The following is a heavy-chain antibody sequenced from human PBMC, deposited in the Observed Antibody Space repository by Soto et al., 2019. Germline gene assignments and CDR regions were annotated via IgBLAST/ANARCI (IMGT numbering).Heavy chain of an antibody. Sequence: GALRLSCAASGFSFSDYSMTWVRQAPGRGLEWVSTLTPAGTTFYADSVKGRFTISRDNYRNTLSLQMYNLRAEDTARYYCAKRATTVPTPGNYFDCWGQGTLVTVS. CDR3: AKRATTVPTPGNYFDC. V-gene: IGHV3-23*01. J-gene: IGHJ4*02. CDR2: LTPAGTT. CDR1: GFSFSDYS. D-gene: IGHD2-15*01.